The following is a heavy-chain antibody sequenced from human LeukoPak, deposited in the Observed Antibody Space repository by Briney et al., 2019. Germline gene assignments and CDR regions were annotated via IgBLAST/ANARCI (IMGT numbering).Heavy chain of an antibody. J-gene: IGHJ4*02. D-gene: IGHD4-17*01. CDR3: ARQTNYGLMLV. Sequence: SETLSLTCAVYGGSFSGYYWSWIRQPPGKGLEWIGEINHSGSTNYNPSLKSRVTISVDTSKNQFSLKLSSVTAADTAVYYCARQTNYGLMLVWGQGTLVTVSS. CDR1: GGSFSGYY. CDR2: INHSGST. V-gene: IGHV4-34*01.